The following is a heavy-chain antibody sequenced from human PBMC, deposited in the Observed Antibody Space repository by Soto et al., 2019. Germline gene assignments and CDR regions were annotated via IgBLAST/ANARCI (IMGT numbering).Heavy chain of an antibody. D-gene: IGHD6-19*01. Sequence: VKGSCKASGGTVSSYTSSWVRQAPAEGLEWMGRIIPILGIANYAQKFQGRVTITSDKSTSTAYIKLSSMRSEDTAVYYCARDHGVAMAGPYASWGQGTPVTVSS. V-gene: IGHV1-69*04. CDR1: GGTVSSYT. CDR3: ARDHGVAMAGPYAS. CDR2: IIPILGIA. J-gene: IGHJ5*02.